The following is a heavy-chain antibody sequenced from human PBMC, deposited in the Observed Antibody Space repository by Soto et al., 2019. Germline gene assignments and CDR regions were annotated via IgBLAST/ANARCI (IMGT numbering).Heavy chain of an antibody. CDR3: ARLHSSGWRDNWFDP. CDR1: GYTFTSYY. Sequence: ASVKVSCKASGYTFTSYYMHWVRQAPGQGLEWMGIINPSGGNTNYAQKLQGRVTMTTDASTSTAYMELRSLRSDDTAVYYCARLHSSGWRDNWFDPWGQGTLVTVSS. CDR2: INPSGGNT. V-gene: IGHV1-46*01. D-gene: IGHD6-19*01. J-gene: IGHJ5*02.